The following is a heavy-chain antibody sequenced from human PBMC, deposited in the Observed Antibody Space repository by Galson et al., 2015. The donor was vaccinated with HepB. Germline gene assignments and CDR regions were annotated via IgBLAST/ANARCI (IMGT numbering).Heavy chain of an antibody. J-gene: IGHJ5*02. V-gene: IGHV1-18*04. Sequence: SVKVSCKASGYRFTSHGLSWVRQAPGQGLEWMGWISAYSGGTEYAQKFQGRVTLTTDTSTTTAYMELRGLRLDDTAVYYCARDRSGDPLAGLDPWGQGTLVSVSS. CDR3: ARDRSGDPLAGLDP. D-gene: IGHD4-17*01. CDR2: ISAYSGGT. CDR1: GYRFTSHG.